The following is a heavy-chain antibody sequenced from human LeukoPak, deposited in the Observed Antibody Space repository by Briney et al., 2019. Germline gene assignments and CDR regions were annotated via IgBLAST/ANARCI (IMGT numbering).Heavy chain of an antibody. J-gene: IGHJ3*02. V-gene: IGHV3-48*02. D-gene: IGHD3-22*01. CDR2: ISSSSSTI. CDR3: ARDYYDRTGYHDAFDI. CDR1: GFTFSSYN. Sequence: AGGSLRLSCAASGFTFSSYNMNWVRQAPGKGLEWVSYISSSSSTIYYADSVKGRFTISRDNPKNSLYLQMNSLSDEDTAVYYCARDYYDRTGYHDAFDIWGQGTMVTVSS.